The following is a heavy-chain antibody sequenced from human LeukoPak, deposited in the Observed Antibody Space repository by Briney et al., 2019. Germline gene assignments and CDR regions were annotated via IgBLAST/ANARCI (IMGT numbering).Heavy chain of an antibody. CDR2: IWYDGSNK. CDR1: GFTFSSYG. CDR3: ARDGGGATEYYYDSSGYPIDY. Sequence: PGRSLRLSCAASGFTFSSYGMHWVRQAPGKGLEWVAVIWYDGSNKYYADSVKGRFTISRDNSKNTLYLQMNSLRAEDTAVYYCARDGGGATEYYYDSSGYPIDYWGQGTLVTVST. D-gene: IGHD3-22*01. V-gene: IGHV3-33*01. J-gene: IGHJ4*02.